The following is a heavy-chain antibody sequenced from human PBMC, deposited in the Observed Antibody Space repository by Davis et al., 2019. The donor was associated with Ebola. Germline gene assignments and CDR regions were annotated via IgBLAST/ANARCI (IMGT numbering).Heavy chain of an antibody. CDR3: ARDWGGDFPSYGMDV. CDR2: IYYSGST. CDR1: GGSISSSSYY. V-gene: IGHV4-39*07. J-gene: IGHJ6*02. D-gene: IGHD3-16*01. Sequence: MPSETLSLTCTVSGGSISSSSYYWGWIRQPPGKGLEWIGSIYYSGSTNYNPSLKSRVTISVDTSKNQFSLKLSSVTAADTAVYYCARDWGGDFPSYGMDVWGQGTTVTVSS.